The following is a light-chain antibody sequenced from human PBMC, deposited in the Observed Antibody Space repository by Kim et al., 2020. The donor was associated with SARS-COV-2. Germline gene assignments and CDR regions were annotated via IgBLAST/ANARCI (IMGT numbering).Light chain of an antibody. Sequence: SPGERATLSCRASQSVSDFLAWYQQKPGQAPRLLIYDASNKATGIPARFRGSGSGTDFTLTITSLEPEDFAVYFCQHRYNWPPGSFGQGTKVDIK. CDR1: QSVSDF. J-gene: IGKJ2*04. CDR2: DAS. V-gene: IGKV3-11*01. CDR3: QHRYNWPPGS.